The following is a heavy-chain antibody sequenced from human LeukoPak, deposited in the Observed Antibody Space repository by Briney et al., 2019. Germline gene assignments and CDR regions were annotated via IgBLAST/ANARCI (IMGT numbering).Heavy chain of an antibody. CDR1: GGTFSSYA. CDR2: IIPIFGTA. Sequence: GASVKVSCKASGGTFSSYAISWVRQAPGQGLEWMGGIIPIFGTANYAQKFQGRVTITADESTSTAYMELSSLRSEDTAVYYCARVHDIYGSGIYGMDVWGQGTTVTVSS. J-gene: IGHJ6*02. D-gene: IGHD3-10*01. V-gene: IGHV1-69*13. CDR3: ARVHDIYGSGIYGMDV.